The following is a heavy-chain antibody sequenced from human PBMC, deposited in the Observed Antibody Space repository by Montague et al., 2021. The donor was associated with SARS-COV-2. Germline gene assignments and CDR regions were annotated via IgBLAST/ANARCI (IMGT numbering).Heavy chain of an antibody. CDR3: ARQGHFDWSYYFDS. D-gene: IGHD3-9*01. CDR2: ISYDGSNK. CDR1: GFTFSSYA. Sequence: SLRLSCAASGFTFSSYAMHWVRQAPGKGLEWVAVISYDGSNKYYADSVKGRFTISRDNSKDTLSLQMNNLRAEDTAIYFCARQGHFDWSYYFDSWGQGALVAVSS. V-gene: IGHV3-30-3*01. J-gene: IGHJ4*02.